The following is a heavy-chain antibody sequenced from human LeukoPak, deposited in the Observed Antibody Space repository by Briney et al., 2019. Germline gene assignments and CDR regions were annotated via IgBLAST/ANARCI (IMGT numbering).Heavy chain of an antibody. J-gene: IGHJ4*02. CDR1: GFTFSSYE. D-gene: IGHD3-10*01. V-gene: IGHV3-48*03. Sequence: GGSLRLSCAASGFTFSSYEMNWVRQAPGKGLEWVSYISSSGSTIYYADSVKGRFTIPRDNAKNSLYLQMNSLRAEDTAVYYCARRSMVRGVVYFDYWGQGTLVTVSS. CDR3: ARRSMVRGVVYFDY. CDR2: ISSSGSTI.